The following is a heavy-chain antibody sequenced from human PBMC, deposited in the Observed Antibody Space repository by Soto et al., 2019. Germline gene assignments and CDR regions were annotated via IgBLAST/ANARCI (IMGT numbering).Heavy chain of an antibody. Sequence: PSETLSLTCNVSGGSISGYYWSWIRQAPGKGLRWIGYIFHSGSTSYNPSLRSRVTISVDTSKNQFSLKVNSVTAADTAVYYCAKVRGYASGWRYFDYWGQGTLVTVSS. CDR3: AKVRGYASGWRYFDY. J-gene: IGHJ4*02. V-gene: IGHV4-59*01. D-gene: IGHD5-18*01. CDR2: IFHSGST. CDR1: GGSISGYY.